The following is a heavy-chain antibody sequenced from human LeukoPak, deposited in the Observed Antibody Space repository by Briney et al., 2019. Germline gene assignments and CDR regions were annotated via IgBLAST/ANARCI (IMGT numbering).Heavy chain of an antibody. CDR3: ARGDSSAPTAYFDL. Sequence: GGSLRLSCAVSGFTFSSYSMNWVRQAPGKGLEWVSYISSSSSTIYYADSVKGRFTISRDNAKNSLYLQMNSLRAEDTAVYYCARGDSSAPTAYFDLWGRGTLVTVSS. D-gene: IGHD3-22*01. CDR1: GFTFSSYS. V-gene: IGHV3-48*04. J-gene: IGHJ2*01. CDR2: ISSSSSTI.